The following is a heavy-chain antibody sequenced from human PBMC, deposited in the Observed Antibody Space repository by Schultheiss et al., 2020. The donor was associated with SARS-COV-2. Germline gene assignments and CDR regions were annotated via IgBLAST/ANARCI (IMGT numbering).Heavy chain of an antibody. Sequence: SVKVSCKASGYTFTGYYMHWVRQAPGQGLEWMGGIIPIFGTANYAQKFQGRVTITADESTSTAYMELSSLRSEDTAVYYCARDRIPQRRPYYYYYMDVWGKGTTVTVSS. CDR2: IIPIFGTA. V-gene: IGHV1-69*13. CDR3: ARDRIPQRRPYYYYYMDV. CDR1: GYTFTGYY. J-gene: IGHJ6*03. D-gene: IGHD6-25*01.